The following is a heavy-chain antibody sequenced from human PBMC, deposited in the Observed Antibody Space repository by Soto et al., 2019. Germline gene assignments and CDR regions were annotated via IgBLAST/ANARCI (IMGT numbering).Heavy chain of an antibody. CDR1: GFSFSDYY. CDR2: IRNKASSYTT. D-gene: IGHD3-22*01. J-gene: IGHJ4*02. CDR3: AREGSSSGPYYEY. V-gene: IGHV3-72*01. Sequence: EVQLVESGGGLVQPGGSLRLSCAASGFSFSDYYINWVRQAPGKGLEWVGRIRNKASSYTTDYAAFVKGRFTISRDDSKNLIYLQMNSLKTEDTDVYYCAREGSSSGPYYEYWGQGTLVTVSS.